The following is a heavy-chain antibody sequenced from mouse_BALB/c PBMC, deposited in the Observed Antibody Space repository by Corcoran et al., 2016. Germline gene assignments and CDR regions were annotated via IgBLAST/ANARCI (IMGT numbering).Heavy chain of an antibody. CDR1: GYTFSSYC. J-gene: IGHJ4*01. V-gene: IGHV1-9*01. Sequence: QVQLQQSGAELMKPGASVKISCKATGYTFSSYCIEWVKQRPGHGLEWIGEILPGSGSTNYNEKFKGKATFTADTSSNTAYMHLSSLTSEDSAVYYCARRGLCMDYWGQGTSVTVSS. CDR3: ARRGLCMDY. CDR2: ILPGSGST. D-gene: IGHD3-3*01.